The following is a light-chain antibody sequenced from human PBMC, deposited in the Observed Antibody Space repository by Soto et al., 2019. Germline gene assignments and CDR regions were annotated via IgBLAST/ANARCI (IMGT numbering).Light chain of an antibody. CDR1: QSVSSSY. Sequence: LTRSPCTRSLSTEDRATPSCMASQSVSSSYLAWHQQKPGQAPRLLIYGASSRATGIPDRFSGSGSGTDFTLTISRLEPEDFAVYCCQQYGSSPHTFGQGTKVDIK. CDR2: GAS. CDR3: QQYGSSPHT. V-gene: IGKV3-20*01. J-gene: IGKJ1*01.